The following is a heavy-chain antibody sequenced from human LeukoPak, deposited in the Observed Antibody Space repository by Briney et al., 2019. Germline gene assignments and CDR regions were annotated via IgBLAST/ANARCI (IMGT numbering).Heavy chain of an antibody. V-gene: IGHV1-69*06. J-gene: IGHJ4*02. D-gene: IGHD2-2*01. CDR3: ASGRTDIVVVPATLRNYYFDY. Sequence: SVTVSCKASGGTFSRNDISWVRQAPGQGLEWMGGIMPLFGTAKNAQKFQGRVTITADKSTSTAYMELSSLRSEDTAVYYCASGRTDIVVVPATLRNYYFDYWGQGTLVTVSS. CDR1: GGTFSRND. CDR2: IMPLFGTA.